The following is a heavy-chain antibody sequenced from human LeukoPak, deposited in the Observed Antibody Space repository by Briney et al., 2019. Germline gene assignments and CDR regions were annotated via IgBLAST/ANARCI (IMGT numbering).Heavy chain of an antibody. D-gene: IGHD4-17*01. CDR3: ARDHEYADWAYFYYYMDV. CDR1: GGSISNYY. Sequence: SETLSLTCAVSGGSISNYYWNWIRQPPGKGLVWIGYIYYSGSTNYNPSLKSRVIMSVDTAKNQFSLKLRSVTAADTAVYYCARDHEYADWAYFYYYMDVWGKGTTATVSS. J-gene: IGHJ6*03. V-gene: IGHV4-59*01. CDR2: IYYSGST.